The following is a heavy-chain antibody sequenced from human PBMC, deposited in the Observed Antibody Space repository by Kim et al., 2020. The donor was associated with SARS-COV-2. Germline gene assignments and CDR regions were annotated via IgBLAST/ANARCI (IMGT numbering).Heavy chain of an antibody. Sequence: SETLSLTCTVSGGSISSSSYYWGWIRQPPGKGLEWIGSIYYSGSTYYNPSLKSRVTISVDTSKNQFSLKLSSVTAADTAVYYCARHGHSDSSGYYLSGGDDAFDIWGQGTMVTVSS. J-gene: IGHJ3*02. CDR3: ARHGHSDSSGYYLSGGDDAFDI. CDR2: IYYSGST. D-gene: IGHD3-22*01. V-gene: IGHV4-39*01. CDR1: GGSISSSSYY.